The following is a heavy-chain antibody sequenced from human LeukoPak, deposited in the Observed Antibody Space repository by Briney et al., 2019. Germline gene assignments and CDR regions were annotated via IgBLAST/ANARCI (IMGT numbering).Heavy chain of an antibody. Sequence: SGTLSLACTVSGGSISSSSYFWGWIRQPPGKGLEWIGSIFYSGSTYYNPSLNSRVTISIDTSKNQFSLRLSSVTAADTAVYYCARQMNTVTADYWGQGTLVTVSS. V-gene: IGHV4-39*01. CDR1: GGSISSSSYF. J-gene: IGHJ4*02. D-gene: IGHD4-17*01. CDR3: ARQMNTVTADY. CDR2: IFYSGST.